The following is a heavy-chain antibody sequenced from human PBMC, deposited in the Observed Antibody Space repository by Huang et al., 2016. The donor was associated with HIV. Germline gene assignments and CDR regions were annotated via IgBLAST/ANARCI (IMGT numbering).Heavy chain of an antibody. V-gene: IGHV4-34*02. D-gene: IGHD3-10*01. CDR3: ARDATKNPRGWFDP. CDR1: GGSLSGYY. CDR2: INHLGSL. J-gene: IGHJ5*02. Sequence: QVHLQQWGAGLLKSAETLSLTCAVYGGSLSGYYWSWLRQTPGKVLEWIGEINHLGSLNYNPYLKSRVAISMDGSKKQFSLKLRSISDADTAVYFCARDATKNPRGWFDPWGQGTLVTVSS.